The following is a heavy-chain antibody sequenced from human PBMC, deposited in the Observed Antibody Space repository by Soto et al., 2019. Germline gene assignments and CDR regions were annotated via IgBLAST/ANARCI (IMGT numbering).Heavy chain of an antibody. J-gene: IGHJ3*02. CDR1: GGSISSYY. CDR3: ARHEYCSGGSCWRFAFDI. Sequence: SETLSLTCTVSGGSISSYYWSWIRQPPGKGLEWIGYIYYSGSTNYNPSLKSRVTISVDTSKNQFSLKLSSVTAADTAVYYCARHEYCSGGSCWRFAFDIWGQGTMVTVS. D-gene: IGHD2-15*01. CDR2: IYYSGST. V-gene: IGHV4-59*08.